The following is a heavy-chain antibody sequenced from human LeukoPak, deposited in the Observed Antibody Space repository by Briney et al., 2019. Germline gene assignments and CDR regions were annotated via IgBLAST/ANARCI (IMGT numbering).Heavy chain of an antibody. CDR2: ISSSGSTI. V-gene: IGHV3-11*01. CDR3: ARWGSIVGATFFDY. Sequence: GGSLSLSGAASGFTFSDYYMSWIRQAPGKGLEWVSYISSSGSTIYYADSVKGRFTISRDNAKNSLYLQMNSLRAEDTAVYYCARWGSIVGATFFDYWGQGTLVTVSS. CDR1: GFTFSDYY. D-gene: IGHD1-26*01. J-gene: IGHJ4*02.